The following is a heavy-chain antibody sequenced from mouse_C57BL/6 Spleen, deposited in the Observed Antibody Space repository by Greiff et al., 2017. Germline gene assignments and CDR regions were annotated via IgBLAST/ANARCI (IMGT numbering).Heavy chain of an antibody. J-gene: IGHJ2*01. Sequence: VQLQQSGPELVKPGASVKISCKASGYTFTDYYINWVKQRPGQGLEWIGWIYPGSGNTKNTEKFKGKATWTVDTSSSTAYMQLSSLTSEDYAVYFCASGAALYYFDYWGQGTTLTVSS. CDR3: ASGAALYYFDY. V-gene: IGHV1-84*01. CDR2: IYPGSGNT. CDR1: GYTFTDYY. D-gene: IGHD6-1*01.